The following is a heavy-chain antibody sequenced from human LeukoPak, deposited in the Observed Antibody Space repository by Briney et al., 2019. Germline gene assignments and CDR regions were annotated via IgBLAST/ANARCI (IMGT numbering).Heavy chain of an antibody. J-gene: IGHJ5*02. Sequence: GGSLRLSCAASGFTFSSYAMSWVRQAPGKGLEWVSGISNSGGSTDYADSVKGRFTISRDNFKNTLYLQMNSLRAEDTAVYYCTNDLYGADTSMNTWGQGTLVTVSS. CDR1: GFTFSSYA. D-gene: IGHD5-18*01. CDR3: TNDLYGADTSMNT. V-gene: IGHV3-23*01. CDR2: ISNSGGST.